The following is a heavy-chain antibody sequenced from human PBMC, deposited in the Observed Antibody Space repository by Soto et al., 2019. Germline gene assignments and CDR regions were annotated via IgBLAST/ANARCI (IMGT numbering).Heavy chain of an antibody. CDR2: IIPIFGTA. V-gene: IGHV1-69*13. Sequence: SVKVSCKASGGTFSSYAISWVRQAPGQGLEWMGGIIPIFGTANYAQKFQGRVTITADESTSTAYMELSSLRSEDTAVYYCARVLGLRYFDWLLYGMDVWGQGTTVTVSS. D-gene: IGHD3-9*01. CDR1: GGTFSSYA. CDR3: ARVLGLRYFDWLLYGMDV. J-gene: IGHJ6*02.